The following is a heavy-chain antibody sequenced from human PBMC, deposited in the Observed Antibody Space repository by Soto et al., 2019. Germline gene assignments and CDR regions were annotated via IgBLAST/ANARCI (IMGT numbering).Heavy chain of an antibody. CDR1: GGSFSGYY. V-gene: IGHV4-34*01. Sequence: SETLSLTCAVYGGSFSGYYWSWIRQPPGKGLEWIGEINHSGSTNYNPSLKSRVTISVDTSKNQFSLKLSSVTAADTAVYYCARAGSKYYYSYMDVWGKGTTVTV. D-gene: IGHD1-1*01. CDR3: ARAGSKYYYSYMDV. CDR2: INHSGST. J-gene: IGHJ6*03.